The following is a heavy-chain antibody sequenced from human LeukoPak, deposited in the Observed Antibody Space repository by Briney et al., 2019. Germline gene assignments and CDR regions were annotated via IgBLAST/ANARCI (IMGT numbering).Heavy chain of an antibody. D-gene: IGHD3-10*01. J-gene: IGHJ6*03. Sequence: SETLSLTCTVAGGSIRSSSYNWGWVRQPPGKGLEWIGSMHYTGTTFYNPSLKSRVTISVDTSKNQFSLKLSSVTAADTAVYYCARIGGSFYFYYYMDVWGKGTTVTISS. V-gene: IGHV4-39*07. CDR1: GGSIRSSSYN. CDR3: ARIGGSFYFYYYMDV. CDR2: MHYTGTT.